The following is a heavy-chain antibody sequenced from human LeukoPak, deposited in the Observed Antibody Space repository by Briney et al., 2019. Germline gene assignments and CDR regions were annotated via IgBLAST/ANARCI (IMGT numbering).Heavy chain of an antibody. D-gene: IGHD1-26*01. CDR1: GFTFSDYG. J-gene: IGHJ5*01. CDR2: IWYDGTNK. Sequence: GRSLRLSCAASGFTFSDYGIHWVRQAPGKGLEWVAVIWYDGTNKYYGDSVKGRFTISRDNSMNTLYLQMNSLRAEDTAVYYCAKDRGSYSTTADSWGQGTLVTVSS. CDR3: AKDRGSYSTTADS. V-gene: IGHV3-33*06.